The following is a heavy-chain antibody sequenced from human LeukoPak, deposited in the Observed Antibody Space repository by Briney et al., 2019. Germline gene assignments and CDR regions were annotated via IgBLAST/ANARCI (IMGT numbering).Heavy chain of an antibody. D-gene: IGHD6-19*01. Sequence: ASVKATCKASGYTFTSYDINWVRQATGQGLEWMGWMNPNSGNTGYAQKFQGRVTMTRNTSISTAYMELSSLRSEDTAVYYCAREGIAVAGLDYWGQGTLVTVSS. J-gene: IGHJ4*02. CDR3: AREGIAVAGLDY. V-gene: IGHV1-8*01. CDR2: MNPNSGNT. CDR1: GYTFTSYD.